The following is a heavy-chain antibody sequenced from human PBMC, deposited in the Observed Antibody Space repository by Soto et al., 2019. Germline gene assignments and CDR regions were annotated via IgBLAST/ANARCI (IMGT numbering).Heavy chain of an antibody. D-gene: IGHD6-19*01. CDR3: TTGVKYSSGWKGAFDI. CDR2: IKSKTDGGTA. Sequence: EVQLVESGGGLVKPGGSLRLSCAASGFTFSNAWMNWVRQAPGKGLEWVGRIKSKTDGGTADYGAPGKGRFTMSRDDSERTLYLQMNNLKTEDTAIDYWTTGVKYSSGWKGAFDIWGQGTMVTVSP. V-gene: IGHV3-15*07. J-gene: IGHJ3*02. CDR1: GFTFSNAW.